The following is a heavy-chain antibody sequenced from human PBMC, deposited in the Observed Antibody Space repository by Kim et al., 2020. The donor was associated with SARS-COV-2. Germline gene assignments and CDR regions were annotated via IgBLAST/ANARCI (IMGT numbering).Heavy chain of an antibody. Sequence: PSLKSRVTISVDTSKNQFSLKLSSVTAADTAVYYCARVRRGLDTAMVLDYWGQGTLVTVSS. J-gene: IGHJ4*02. V-gene: IGHV4-59*01. CDR3: ARVRRGLDTAMVLDY. D-gene: IGHD5-18*01.